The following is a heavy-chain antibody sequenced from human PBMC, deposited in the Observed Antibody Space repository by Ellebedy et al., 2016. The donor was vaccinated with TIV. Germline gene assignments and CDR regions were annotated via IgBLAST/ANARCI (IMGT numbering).Heavy chain of an antibody. CDR1: GASITTYY. CDR2: MSYSGST. V-gene: IGHV4-59*08. J-gene: IGHJ4*02. D-gene: IGHD1-26*01. Sequence: MPSETLSLTCNVSGASITTYYWNWIRQSPGKGLEWIGYMSYSGSTNYNPSLKSRVTISVDTSKTQFSLRLRSVTAADPAVYYCASRASGRSDLGRVVYFDYWGQGTLVTVSS. CDR3: ASRASGRSDLGRVVYFDY.